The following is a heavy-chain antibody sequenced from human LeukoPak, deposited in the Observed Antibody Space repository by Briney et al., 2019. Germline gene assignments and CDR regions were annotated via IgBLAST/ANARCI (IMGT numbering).Heavy chain of an antibody. D-gene: IGHD3-22*01. J-gene: IGHJ4*02. CDR2: TSGSGGST. V-gene: IGHV3-23*01. CDR1: GFTFSSYG. Sequence: GGSLRLSCAASGFTFSSYGMSWVRQAPGKGLEWVSATSGSGGSTYYADSVKGRFTISRDNSKNTLYLQMNSLRAEDTAVYYCARGAKGYYDSSGYYQDYWGQGTLVTVSS. CDR3: ARGAKGYYDSSGYYQDY.